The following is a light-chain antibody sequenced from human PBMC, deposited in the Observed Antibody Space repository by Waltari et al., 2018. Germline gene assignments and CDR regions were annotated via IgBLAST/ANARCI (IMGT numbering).Light chain of an antibody. Sequence: QSALTQPASVSGSPGQSITIPCPGTSSDGGGYNYVSWYQQHPGKAPKLMIYDVSNRPSGVSNRFSGSKSANTASLTISGLQAEDEADYYCNSYTSSRTRVFGTGTRVTVL. J-gene: IGLJ1*01. CDR1: SSDGGGYNY. CDR3: NSYTSSRTRV. V-gene: IGLV2-14*03. CDR2: DVS.